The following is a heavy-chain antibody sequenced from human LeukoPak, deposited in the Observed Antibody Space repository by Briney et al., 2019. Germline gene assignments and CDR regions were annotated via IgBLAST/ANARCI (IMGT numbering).Heavy chain of an antibody. CDR1: GYTFTSYD. J-gene: IGHJ4*02. CDR2: TNPNSGNT. CDR3: ARVAGSNY. Sequence: ASVKVSCKASGYTFTSYDINWVRQATGQGLEWMGWTNPNSGNTGYAQKFQGRLTITRSTSISTAYMELSSLRSEDTAVYYCARVAGSNYWGQGTLATVSS. V-gene: IGHV1-8*01. D-gene: IGHD6-19*01.